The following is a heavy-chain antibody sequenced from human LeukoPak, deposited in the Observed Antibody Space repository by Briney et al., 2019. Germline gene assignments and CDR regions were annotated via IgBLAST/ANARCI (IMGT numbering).Heavy chain of an antibody. CDR1: GFTFSSYE. V-gene: IGHV3-48*03. CDR3: AMKAVPRPRLHDAFDF. Sequence: GGSLRLSCAASGFTFSSYEMNWVRQAPGKGLEWVSYISSSGSTYHADSVKGRFTISRDNSKNTLYLQMNSLRADDTAVYYCAMKAVPRPRLHDAFDFWGRGTVVSVSS. D-gene: IGHD5-24*01. CDR2: ISSSGST. J-gene: IGHJ3*01.